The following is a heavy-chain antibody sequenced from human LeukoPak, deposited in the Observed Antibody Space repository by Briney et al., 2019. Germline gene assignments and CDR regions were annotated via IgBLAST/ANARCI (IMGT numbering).Heavy chain of an antibody. CDR3: AREDNWNYFPFDL. CDR2: IYFTGST. J-gene: IGHJ5*02. Sequence: PSETLSLTCTVSGGSIRSYYWSWIRQPPGKGLEWIGYIYFTGSTNYSPSLKSRVTISVDTSKNQFSLKLSSVTAADTAVYYCAREDNWNYFPFDLWGQGTLVTVPS. CDR1: GGSIRSYY. V-gene: IGHV4-59*01. D-gene: IGHD1-7*01.